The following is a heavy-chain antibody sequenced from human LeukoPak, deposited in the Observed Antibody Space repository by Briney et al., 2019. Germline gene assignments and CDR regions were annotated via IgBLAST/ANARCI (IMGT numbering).Heavy chain of an antibody. J-gene: IGHJ4*02. CDR2: ISSYGSST. D-gene: IGHD2-15*01. CDR3: VKREGGTYFFDY. V-gene: IGHV3-64D*06. Sequence: PGGSLRLSCSACGFTFSSYAMHWVRQSPGEGREYVSGISSYGSSTYYADSVNGRFAIFRNNSEDAVYLQMRSLRAEDTAVYYFVKREGGTYFFDYWGQGTLVTVSS. CDR1: GFTFSSYA.